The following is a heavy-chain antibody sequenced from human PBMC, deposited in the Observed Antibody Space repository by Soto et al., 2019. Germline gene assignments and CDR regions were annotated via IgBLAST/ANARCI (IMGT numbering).Heavy chain of an antibody. V-gene: IGHV3-33*01. CDR1: GFTFSSYG. J-gene: IGHJ2*01. CDR3: AILDGDYARWYFDL. CDR2: IWYDGSNK. D-gene: IGHD4-17*01. Sequence: QVQLVESGGGVVQPGRSLRLSCAASGFTFSSYGMHWVRQAPGKGLEWVAVIWYDGSNKYYADSVKGRFTISRDNSKNTLSLQMNSLSAEDTDVYYFAILDGDYARWYFDLWGRGTMVTVSS.